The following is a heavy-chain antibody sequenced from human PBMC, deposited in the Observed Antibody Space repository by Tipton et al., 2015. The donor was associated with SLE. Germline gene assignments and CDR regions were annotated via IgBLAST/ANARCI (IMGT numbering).Heavy chain of an antibody. D-gene: IGHD4-11*01. Sequence: TLSLTCTVSGGSISSYYWSWIRQPPGKGLEWIGYIYYSGSTNYNPSPKSRVTISVDTSKNQFSLKLSSVTAADTAVYYCAREDDYSNYFDYWGQGTLVTVSS. V-gene: IGHV4-59*01. CDR2: IYYSGST. CDR3: AREDDYSNYFDY. CDR1: GGSISSYY. J-gene: IGHJ4*02.